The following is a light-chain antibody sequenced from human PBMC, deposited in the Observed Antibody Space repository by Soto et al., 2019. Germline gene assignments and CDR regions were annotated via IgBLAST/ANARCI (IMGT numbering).Light chain of an antibody. V-gene: IGKV3-11*01. CDR2: DAS. CDR3: HQRSNWPLT. Sequence: EMVLTQSPGTLSLSPGESATLSCRASQGIGRYLAWFQQKPGQPPRLLIYDASTRATGIPGRFSGSGSGTDFTLTISSLEPEDFAVYYCHQRSNWPLTFGPGTKVEI. CDR1: QGIGRY. J-gene: IGKJ3*01.